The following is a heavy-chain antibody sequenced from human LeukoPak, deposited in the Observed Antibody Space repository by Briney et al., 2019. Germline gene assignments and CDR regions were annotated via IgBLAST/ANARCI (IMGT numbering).Heavy chain of an antibody. CDR1: GFTFSSYE. V-gene: IGHV3-48*03. CDR3: VSTPVVPDIGG. J-gene: IGHJ4*02. D-gene: IGHD2-15*01. Sequence: GGSLRLSCAASGFTFSSYEMNWVRQAPGKGLEWVTYISSSGSTIYYADSVKGRFTISRDNAKNSLYLQMNSLRAEDTAVYYCVSTPVVPDIGGWGQGTLVTVSS. CDR2: ISSSGSTI.